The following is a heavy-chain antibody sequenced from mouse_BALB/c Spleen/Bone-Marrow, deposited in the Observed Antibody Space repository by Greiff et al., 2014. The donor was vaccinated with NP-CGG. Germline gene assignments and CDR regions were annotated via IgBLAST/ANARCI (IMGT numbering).Heavy chain of an antibody. CDR3: ARRGNWDVRRPFDV. CDR2: TNSGGSFT. CDR1: DFTFSSYG. V-gene: IGHV5-6*02. D-gene: IGHD4-1*01. Sequence: EVKLQESGGDLVKPGGSLKLSCAASDFTFSSYGMSWVRQTPDKRLEWIATTNSGGSFTYYPDSVKGRFTISRDNAKNTLYLQMNSLKSEDTAMYYCARRGNWDVRRPFDVWGAGTTVTVSS. J-gene: IGHJ1*01.